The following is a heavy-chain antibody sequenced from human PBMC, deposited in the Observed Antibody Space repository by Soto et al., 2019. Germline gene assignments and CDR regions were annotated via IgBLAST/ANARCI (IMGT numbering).Heavy chain of an antibody. J-gene: IGHJ6*03. V-gene: IGHV3-23*01. D-gene: IGHD3-16*02. CDR1: GFTFSSYA. CDR3: AKSYRRHYSYMDV. Sequence: AGSLRLSCAASGFTFSSYAMSWARQAPGKGLEWVSAISGSGGSTYYADSVKGRFTISRDNSKNTLYLQMNSLRAEDTAVYYSAKSYRRHYSYMDVRGKGTTVTVSS. CDR2: ISGSGGST.